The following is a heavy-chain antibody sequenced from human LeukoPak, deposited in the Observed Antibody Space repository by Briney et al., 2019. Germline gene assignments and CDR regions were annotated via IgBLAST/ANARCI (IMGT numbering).Heavy chain of an antibody. J-gene: IGHJ4*02. D-gene: IGHD5-24*01. Sequence: GEYLKISCKGSGYSFTSYWIGWVRQMPGKGLGWMGIIYPGDSDTRYSPSFQGQVTISADKSISTAYLQWSSLKASDTAMYYCATILRDGYDSYYFDYWGQGTLVTVSS. CDR2: IYPGDSDT. CDR3: ATILRDGYDSYYFDY. CDR1: GYSFTSYW. V-gene: IGHV5-51*01.